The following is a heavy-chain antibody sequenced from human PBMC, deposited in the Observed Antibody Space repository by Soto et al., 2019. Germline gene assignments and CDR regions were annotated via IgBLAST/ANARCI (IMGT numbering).Heavy chain of an antibody. CDR1: GGSISSGDYS. Sequence: QLQLQESGSGLVKPSQTLSLTCAVSGGSISSGDYSWNWILQPPGKVLEWIGYIYYVGGTYYNPSLQSRVTISVDRARNQFSLKLNSVTAADTAVYYCASVRREYDNSGPVDYWAQGTLVTVSS. D-gene: IGHD3-22*01. J-gene: IGHJ4*02. V-gene: IGHV4-30-2*01. CDR3: ASVRREYDNSGPVDY. CDR2: IYYVGGT.